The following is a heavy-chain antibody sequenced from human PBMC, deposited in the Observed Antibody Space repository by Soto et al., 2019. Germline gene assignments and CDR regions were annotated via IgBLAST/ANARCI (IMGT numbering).Heavy chain of an antibody. CDR2: ISKSSSVI. J-gene: IGHJ6*02. CDR1: GSTFSSSE. D-gene: IGHD3-3*01. CDR3: ASVNLRFSYGIDV. V-gene: IGHV3-48*03. Sequence: EVQLVESGGGLVQPGGSLRLSCAASGSTFSSSEMHWVRQAAGKGLEWISYISKSSSVIYYADSVKGRFTISRDNAKNLLYLQMNSLRAEDTAVYFCASVNLRFSYGIDVWGQGTTVTVSS.